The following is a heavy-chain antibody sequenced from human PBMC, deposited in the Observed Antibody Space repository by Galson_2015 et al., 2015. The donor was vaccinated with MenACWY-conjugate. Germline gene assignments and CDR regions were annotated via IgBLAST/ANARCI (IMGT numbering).Heavy chain of an antibody. D-gene: IGHD3-10*01. CDR1: GFTFSSYS. V-gene: IGHV3-21*01. CDR2: ISSSSSYI. CDR3: ARDPSYGSGNPY. J-gene: IGHJ4*02. Sequence: SLRLSCAASGFTFSSYSMNWVRQAPGKGLEWVSSISSSSSYIYYADSVKGRFTISRDNAKNSLYLQMNSLRAEDTAVYYCARDPSYGSGNPYWGQGTLVTVSS.